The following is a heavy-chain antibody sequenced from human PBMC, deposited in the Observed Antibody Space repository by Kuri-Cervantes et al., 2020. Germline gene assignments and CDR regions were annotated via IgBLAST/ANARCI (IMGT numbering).Heavy chain of an antibody. CDR2: MNPNIGNT. D-gene: IGHD3-22*01. V-gene: IGHV1-8*02. CDR3: ARGGITMIVVGSWFDP. CDR1: GYTFTSYG. J-gene: IGHJ5*02. Sequence: ASVKVSCKASGYTFTSYGISWARQATGQGLEWMGWMNPNIGNTGYAQKFQGRVTMTRNTSTSTAYMELRSLRSEDTAVYYCARGGITMIVVGSWFDPWGQGTLVTVSS.